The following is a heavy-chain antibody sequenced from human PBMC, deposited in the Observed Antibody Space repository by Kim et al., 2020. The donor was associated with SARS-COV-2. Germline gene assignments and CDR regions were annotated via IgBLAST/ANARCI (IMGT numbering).Heavy chain of an antibody. CDR1: GVSITTTNTY. J-gene: IGHJ6*03. Sequence: SETLSLTCTVSGVSITTTNTYWGWIRQAPGKGLEWIGTIYDTGTTYHNPSLDSRVTIFADTSKNHFSLRLTSVTAAATARYYCAGQTATIFGFPLSIDV. CDR2: IYDTGTT. D-gene: IGHD3-3*01. CDR3: AGQTATIFGFPLSIDV. V-gene: IGHV4-39*02.